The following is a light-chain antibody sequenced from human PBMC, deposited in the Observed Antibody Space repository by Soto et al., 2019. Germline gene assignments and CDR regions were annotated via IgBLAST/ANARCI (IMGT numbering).Light chain of an antibody. V-gene: IGLV2-14*01. Sequence: QSALTQPASVSGSPGQSITISCTGTSSDVGNYKYVSWYQQHPGKAPKLMIYEVSNRPSGVSNRFSGSKSGNTASLTISGLQAEDVIDYYCSSYTSSGTYVFGTGTKVTVL. J-gene: IGLJ1*01. CDR3: SSYTSSGTYV. CDR2: EVS. CDR1: SSDVGNYKY.